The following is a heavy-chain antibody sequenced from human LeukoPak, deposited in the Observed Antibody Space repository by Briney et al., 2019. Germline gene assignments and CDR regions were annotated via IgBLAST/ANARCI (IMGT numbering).Heavy chain of an antibody. Sequence: GGSLRLSCSASGFTFSSYAMHWVRQAPGKGLEYVSAISSNGGSTYYADSVKGRFTISRDNSKNTLYLQMSSLRAEDTAEYYCVTRGGNIAVAGTGAFDIWGQGTMVTVSS. CDR1: GFTFSSYA. D-gene: IGHD6-19*01. V-gene: IGHV3-64D*06. J-gene: IGHJ3*02. CDR2: ISSNGGST. CDR3: VTRGGNIAVAGTGAFDI.